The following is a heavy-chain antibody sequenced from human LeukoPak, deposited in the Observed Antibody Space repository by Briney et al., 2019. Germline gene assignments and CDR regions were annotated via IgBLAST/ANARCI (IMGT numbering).Heavy chain of an antibody. V-gene: IGHV1-69*05. D-gene: IGHD6-6*01. CDR2: IIPIFGTA. J-gene: IGHJ4*02. CDR1: GYTFTGYY. CDR3: ASGYSSSSFDY. Sequence: SVKVSCKASGYTFTGYYMHWVRQAPGQGLEWMGGIIPIFGTANYAQKFQGRVTITTDESTSTAYMELSSLRSEDTAVYYCASGYSSSSFDYWGQGTLVTVSS.